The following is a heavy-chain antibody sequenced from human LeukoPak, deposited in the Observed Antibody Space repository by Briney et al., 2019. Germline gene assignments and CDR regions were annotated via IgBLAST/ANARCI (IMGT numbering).Heavy chain of an antibody. CDR1: GYTFTGYY. V-gene: IGHV1-2*02. J-gene: IGHJ4*02. CDR3: ARDLLGGSGSYEGDY. CDR2: INPNSGGT. Sequence: ASVKVSCKASGYTFTGYYMHWVRQAPGQGLEWMGWINPNSGGTNYAQKFQGRVTMTRDTSISTAYMELSRLRSDDTAVCYCARDLLGGSGSYEGDYWGQGTLVTVSS. D-gene: IGHD3-10*01.